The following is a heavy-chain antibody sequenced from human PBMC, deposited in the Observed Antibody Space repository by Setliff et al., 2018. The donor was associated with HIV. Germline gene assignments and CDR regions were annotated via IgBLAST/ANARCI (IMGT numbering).Heavy chain of an antibody. CDR1: GFTFMNYA. Sequence: GGSLRLSCAASGFTFMNYAMSWVRQAPGKGLAWVSTISSSGGNTYYADSVKGRFTISRDNSNNMLFLQMNSLRTEDTAVYYCARSGGDCSGISCYSFWFDPWGHGTLVTVSS. CDR2: ISSSGGNT. CDR3: ARSGGDCSGISCYSFWFDP. D-gene: IGHD2-15*01. V-gene: IGHV3-23*01. J-gene: IGHJ5*02.